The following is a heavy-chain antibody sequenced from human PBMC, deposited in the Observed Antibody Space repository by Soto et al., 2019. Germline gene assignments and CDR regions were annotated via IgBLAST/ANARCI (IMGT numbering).Heavy chain of an antibody. Sequence: ASVKVSCRASGYTFTSYGISWVRKAPGQGLEWMGWISAYNGNTNYAQKLQGRVTMTTDTSTSTAYMELRSLRSDDTAVYYCARDTLGQYNWNDVVAFDIWGQGTMVTVSS. D-gene: IGHD1-20*01. CDR2: ISAYNGNT. CDR3: ARDTLGQYNWNDVVAFDI. CDR1: GYTFTSYG. J-gene: IGHJ3*02. V-gene: IGHV1-18*01.